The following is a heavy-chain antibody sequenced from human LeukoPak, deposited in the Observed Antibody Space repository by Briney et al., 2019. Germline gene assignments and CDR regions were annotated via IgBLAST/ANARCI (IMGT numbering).Heavy chain of an antibody. CDR3: AKDLGILTSYDAFDI. CDR1: GFTLSKFD. CDR2: ISRSGSGDNT. Sequence: GGSLRLSCAASGFTLSKFDMYWVRQAPGKGLECVSVISRSGSGDNTYYADSVKGRFTISRDNSRNTLYLQMNSLRAEDTAVYYCAKDLGILTSYDAFDIWGQGTMVTVSS. D-gene: IGHD3-9*01. J-gene: IGHJ3*02. V-gene: IGHV3-23*01.